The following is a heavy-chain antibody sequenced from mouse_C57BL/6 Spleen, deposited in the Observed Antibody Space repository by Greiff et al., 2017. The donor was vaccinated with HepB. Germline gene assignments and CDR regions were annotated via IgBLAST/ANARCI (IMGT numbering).Heavy chain of an antibody. CDR3: ARGYYYGSSPFDY. D-gene: IGHD1-1*01. CDR2: IDPSDSYT. Sequence: QVQLQQPGAELVKPGASVKLSCKASGYTFTSYWMQWVKQRPGQGLEWIGEIDPSDSYTNYNQKFKGKATLTVDTSSSTAYMQLSSLTSEDSAVYYCARGYYYGSSPFDYWGQGTTLTVSS. CDR1: GYTFTSYW. J-gene: IGHJ2*01. V-gene: IGHV1-50*01.